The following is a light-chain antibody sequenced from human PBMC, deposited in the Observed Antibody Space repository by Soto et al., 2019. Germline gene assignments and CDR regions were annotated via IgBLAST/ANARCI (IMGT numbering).Light chain of an antibody. J-gene: IGLJ1*01. CDR3: CSNAVGSTYV. CDR1: SSTVGGFNV. CDR2: EGI. Sequence: ALTQPASVSGSPGQSITISCTGTSSTVGGFNVVSWSQQHPGKAPKVIIYEGIKRPSGVSNRFSGSNSGSTASRTSSGLQAEDEADYYCCSNAVGSTYVFGTGTKGTVL. V-gene: IGLV2-23*01.